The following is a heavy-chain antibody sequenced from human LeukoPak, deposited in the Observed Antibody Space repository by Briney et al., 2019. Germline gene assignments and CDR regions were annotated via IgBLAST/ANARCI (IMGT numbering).Heavy chain of an antibody. J-gene: IGHJ3*02. D-gene: IGHD1-26*01. CDR2: ITSSGSTI. V-gene: IGHV3-48*03. Sequence: PGGSLRLSCAASGFTFSSYEVNWVRQAPGRGLEWVSYITSSGSTIYYADSVKGRFTISRDNAKNSLYLQMNSLRAEDMAVYYCARGGSYSRAFDIWGQGTMVTVSS. CDR3: ARGGSYSRAFDI. CDR1: GFTFSSYE.